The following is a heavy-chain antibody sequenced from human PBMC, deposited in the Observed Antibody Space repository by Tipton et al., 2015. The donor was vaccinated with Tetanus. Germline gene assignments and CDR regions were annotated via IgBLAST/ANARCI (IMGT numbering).Heavy chain of an antibody. V-gene: IGHV3-33*08. Sequence: SLRLSCAASGLTFSDYGMHWVRQAPGNGLEWVAVVSSDGRTKFYADSVRGRFTVSRDNSKNTLYLQMNSLRDDDTAVYYCARAFFAAATSWGQGTLVTVSS. D-gene: IGHD6-13*01. CDR2: VSSDGRTK. CDR3: ARAFFAAATS. J-gene: IGHJ5*02. CDR1: GLTFSDYG.